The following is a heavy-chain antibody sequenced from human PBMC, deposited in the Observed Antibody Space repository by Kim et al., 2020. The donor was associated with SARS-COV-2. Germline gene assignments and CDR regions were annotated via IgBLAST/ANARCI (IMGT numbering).Heavy chain of an antibody. V-gene: IGHV4-59*13. D-gene: IGHD6-19*01. J-gene: IGHJ3*02. CDR1: GGSISSYY. CDR2: IYYYSGST. Sequence: SETLSLTCTVSGGSISSYYWSWIRQPPGKGLEWISYIYYYSGSTNSNPSLKSRVTISVDTSKNQFSLKLSSVTAGDTAVYYCARDGSSGWYQGAFDIWGQGTMVTVS. CDR3: ARDGSSGWYQGAFDI.